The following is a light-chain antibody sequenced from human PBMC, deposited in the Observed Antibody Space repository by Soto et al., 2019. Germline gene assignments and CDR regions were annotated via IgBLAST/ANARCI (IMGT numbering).Light chain of an antibody. V-gene: IGLV2-14*01. CDR1: SSDIGGYIY. Sequence: QPASVSGSPGQSITISCTGTSSDIGGYIYVSWYQHHPGKAPKLIIYEVTSRPSGVSNRFSGSKSGNTASLTISGLQTEDEADYYCTSFTSSSSLMVFGAGTKVTVL. CDR2: EVT. CDR3: TSFTSSSSLMV. J-gene: IGLJ2*01.